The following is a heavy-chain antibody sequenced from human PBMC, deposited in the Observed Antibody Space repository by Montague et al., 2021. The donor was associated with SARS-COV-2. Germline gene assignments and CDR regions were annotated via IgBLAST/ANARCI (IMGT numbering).Heavy chain of an antibody. CDR2: IKQSGST. V-gene: IGHV4-34*01. Sequence: SETLSLTCAVYGGSFGDDHWSWIRQPPGKGLEWIGDIKQSGSTNYNPSLMSRVTISVDTSKNQFSLKLTSVTAADTAVYFCARGHLSVSTIVVVFTSASYYFDYWGRGAQVTVSS. CDR3: ARGHLSVSTIVVVFTSASYYFDY. D-gene: IGHD3-22*01. CDR1: GGSFGDDH. J-gene: IGHJ4*02.